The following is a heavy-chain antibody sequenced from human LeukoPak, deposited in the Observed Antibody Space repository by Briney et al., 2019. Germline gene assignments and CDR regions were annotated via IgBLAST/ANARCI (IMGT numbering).Heavy chain of an antibody. CDR1: GGTFSSYA. Sequence: SVKVSCKASGGTFSSYAISWVRQAPGQGLEWMGRIIPVFGTANYAQKFQGRVTITTDESTSTAYMELSSLRSEDTAVYYCASTRYDFRSGYYHGANTWYFDYWGQGTLVTVSS. J-gene: IGHJ4*02. D-gene: IGHD3-3*01. CDR2: IIPVFGTA. V-gene: IGHV1-69*05. CDR3: ASTRYDFRSGYYHGANTWYFDY.